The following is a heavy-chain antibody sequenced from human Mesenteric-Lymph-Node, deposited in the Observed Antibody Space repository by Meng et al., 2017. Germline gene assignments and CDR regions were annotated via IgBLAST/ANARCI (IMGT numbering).Heavy chain of an antibody. D-gene: IGHD6-19*01. CDR2: IKQDGSET. CDR3: VKGIGWFLAY. V-gene: IGHV3-7*01. CDR1: GFTFSSYW. Sequence: GESLKISCAASGFTFSSYWMSWVRQAPGKGLEWVANIKQDGSETYYVDSVKGRFTISRDNSMNSLSLHMNSLRAEDTAIYSCVKGIGWFLAYWGQGTLVTVSS. J-gene: IGHJ4*02.